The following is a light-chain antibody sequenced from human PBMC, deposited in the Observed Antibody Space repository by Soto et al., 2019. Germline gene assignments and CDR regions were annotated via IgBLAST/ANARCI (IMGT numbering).Light chain of an antibody. CDR2: AAS. Sequence: DIHVTQSPSFVPASVGDRVAITRRASQGIDSYLAWYQQKPGKAPKLLICAASTLQSGVPSRFSGSGSGTEFTLTISSLQPEDFATYYCQQLKDHPIPFGQGTRLEI. V-gene: IGKV1-9*01. J-gene: IGKJ5*01. CDR3: QQLKDHPIP. CDR1: QGIDSY.